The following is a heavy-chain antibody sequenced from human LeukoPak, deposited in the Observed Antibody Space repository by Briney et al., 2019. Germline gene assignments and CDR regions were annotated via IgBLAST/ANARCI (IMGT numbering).Heavy chain of an antibody. D-gene: IGHD2-15*01. CDR3: ARGYCSGGSCYSFDY. V-gene: IGHV1-46*01. Sequence: ASVKVSCKASGYTFTSYYMHWVRQASGQGLEWMGIINPSGGSTSYAQKFQGRVTMTRDMSTSTVCMELSSLRSEDTAVYYCARGYCSGGSCYSFDYWGQGTLVTVSS. J-gene: IGHJ4*02. CDR1: GYTFTSYY. CDR2: INPSGGST.